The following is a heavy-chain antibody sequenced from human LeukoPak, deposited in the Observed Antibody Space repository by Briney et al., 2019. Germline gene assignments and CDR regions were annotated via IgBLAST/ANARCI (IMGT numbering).Heavy chain of an antibody. V-gene: IGHV3-7*01. CDR1: GFIFSSYW. CDR2: IKQDGSEK. Sequence: GGSLRLSCAASGFIFSSYWMSWVRQAPGKGLEWVANIKQDGSEKYYVDSVEGRFTISRDNAKNSLFLQMNSLRAEDTAVYYCARDKDVGATLLDYWGQGTLVTVSS. D-gene: IGHD1-26*01. CDR3: ARDKDVGATLLDY. J-gene: IGHJ4*02.